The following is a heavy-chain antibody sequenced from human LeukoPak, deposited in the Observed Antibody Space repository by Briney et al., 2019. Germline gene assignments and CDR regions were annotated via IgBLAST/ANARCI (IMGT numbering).Heavy chain of an antibody. J-gene: IGHJ4*02. Sequence: GGSLRLSCAASGFTLSSYWMSWVRQAPGKGLEWVANIKQDGSEKYYVDSVKGRFTISRDNAKNSLYLQMNSLRAEDTAVYYCARGGGIVVVPAAMLDYWGQGTLVTVSS. CDR3: ARGGGIVVVPAAMLDY. CDR1: GFTLSSYW. V-gene: IGHV3-7*01. CDR2: IKQDGSEK. D-gene: IGHD2-2*01.